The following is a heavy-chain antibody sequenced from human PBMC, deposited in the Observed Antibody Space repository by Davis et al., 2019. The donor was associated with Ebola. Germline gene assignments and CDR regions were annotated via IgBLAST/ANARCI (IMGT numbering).Heavy chain of an antibody. CDR1: GGSISSSNW. CDR2: IYHSGST. Sequence: SETLSLTCAVSGGSISSSNWWSWVRQPPGKGLEWIGEIYHSGSTNYNPSLKSRVTISVDTSKNQFSLKLSSVTAADTAVYYCARGGGSGWYYYYYYYGMDVWGQGTTVTVSS. CDR3: ARGGGSGWYYYYYYYGMDV. D-gene: IGHD6-19*01. V-gene: IGHV4-4*02. J-gene: IGHJ6*02.